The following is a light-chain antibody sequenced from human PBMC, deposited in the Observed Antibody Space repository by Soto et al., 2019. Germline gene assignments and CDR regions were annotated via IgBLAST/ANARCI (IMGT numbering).Light chain of an antibody. CDR2: GAS. CDR1: ESISRDY. V-gene: IGKV3-20*01. CDR3: QQYGGVPYT. Sequence: EIVLTQSPGTLSLSPGQRVTLSGRASESISRDYLAWYQQRLGQAPRLLIYGASSGATGIPDRFSGSGSGTDFTLTISRLEPEDFAIYYCQQYGGVPYTFGQGTNVDIK. J-gene: IGKJ2*01.